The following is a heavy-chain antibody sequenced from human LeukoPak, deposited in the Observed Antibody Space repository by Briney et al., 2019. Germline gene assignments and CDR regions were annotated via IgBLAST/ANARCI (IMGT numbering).Heavy chain of an antibody. CDR1: GFTFSSYA. D-gene: IGHD6-19*01. Sequence: GGSLRLSCAASGFTFSSYAMHWVRQAPGKGLEYVSAISSNGGSTYYANSVKGRFTISRDNSKNTLYLQMGSLRAEDMAVYYCARALAVAGSNWFDPWGQGTLVTVSS. V-gene: IGHV3-64*01. CDR2: ISSNGGST. CDR3: ARALAVAGSNWFDP. J-gene: IGHJ5*02.